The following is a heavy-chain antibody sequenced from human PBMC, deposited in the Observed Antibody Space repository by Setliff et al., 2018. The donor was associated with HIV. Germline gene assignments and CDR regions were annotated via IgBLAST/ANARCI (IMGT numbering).Heavy chain of an antibody. Sequence: SETLSLTCTVSGGSISSSSYYWGWIRQPPGKGLEWIGSIYYSGSTNYNPSLKSRVTISLDASKNQFSLKLTSLTAADTAVYYCARGGTSSNWFDPWGQGTLVTVSS. CDR2: IYYSGST. CDR3: ARGGTSSNWFDP. D-gene: IGHD2-2*01. V-gene: IGHV4-39*07. J-gene: IGHJ5*02. CDR1: GGSISSSSYY.